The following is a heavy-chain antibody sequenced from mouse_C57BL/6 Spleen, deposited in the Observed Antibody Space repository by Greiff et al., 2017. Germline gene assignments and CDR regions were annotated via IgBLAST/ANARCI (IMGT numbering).Heavy chain of an antibody. J-gene: IGHJ1*03. CDR1: GYTFTDYY. V-gene: IGHV1-26*01. CDR3: ARYYGRYFDV. D-gene: IGHD1-1*01. CDR2: INPNNGGT. Sequence: VQLQQSGPELVKPGASVKISCKASGYTFTDYYMNWVKQSHGKSLEWIGDINPNNGGTSYNQKFKGKATLTVDTSSSTAYMELRSLTSEDSAVYYCARYYGRYFDVWGTGTTVTVAS.